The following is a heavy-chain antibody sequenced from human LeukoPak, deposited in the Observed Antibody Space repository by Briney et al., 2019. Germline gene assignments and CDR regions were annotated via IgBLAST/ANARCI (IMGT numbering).Heavy chain of an antibody. D-gene: IGHD2/OR15-2a*01. Sequence: GGSLRLSCAASGFXFSTYAMSWVRQPPGKGLEWVPAISGSGGSTYYTDSVKGRFTSSRDNSKNALYLEMNSLRAEDTAVYFCAKDYFAQNWGQGTLVIVSS. J-gene: IGHJ4*02. V-gene: IGHV3-23*01. CDR2: ISGSGGST. CDR1: GFXFSTYA. CDR3: AKDYFAQN.